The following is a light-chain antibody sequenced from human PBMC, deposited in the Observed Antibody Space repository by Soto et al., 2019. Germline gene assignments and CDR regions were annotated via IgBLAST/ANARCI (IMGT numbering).Light chain of an antibody. CDR2: GAS. CDR1: QSVSSSY. Sequence: EIVLTQSPGTLSLSPGERATLSCRASQSVSSSYLAWYQQKPGQAPRLLIYGASSRATGVPDRFSGSGSETEFTLTISRLEPEDFAVYYCQQYESSPRTFGQGTKVDIK. J-gene: IGKJ1*01. CDR3: QQYESSPRT. V-gene: IGKV3-20*01.